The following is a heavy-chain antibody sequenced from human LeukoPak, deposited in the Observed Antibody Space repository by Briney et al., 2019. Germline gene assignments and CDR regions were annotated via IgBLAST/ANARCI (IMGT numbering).Heavy chain of an antibody. Sequence: SQTLSLTCTVSGGSISSGGYYWSWIRQHPGKGLEWIGYIYYSGSTYYNPSLKSRVTISVDTSKNQLSLKLSSVTAADTAVYYCARELVVPAGGDAFDIWGQGTMVTVSS. CDR2: IYYSGST. D-gene: IGHD2-2*01. CDR1: GGSISSGGYY. J-gene: IGHJ3*02. CDR3: ARELVVPAGGDAFDI. V-gene: IGHV4-31*03.